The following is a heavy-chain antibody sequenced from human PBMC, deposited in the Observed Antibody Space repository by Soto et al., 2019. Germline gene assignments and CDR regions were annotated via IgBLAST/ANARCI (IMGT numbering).Heavy chain of an antibody. D-gene: IGHD6-13*01. Sequence: EASVKVSCKASGGTFSSYAISWVRQAPGQGLEWMGGIIPIFGTANYAQKFQGRVTITADESTSTAYMELSSLRSEDTAVYYCASPKQQLVREPGDYYYYGMDVWGQGTTVTVSS. CDR2: IIPIFGTA. CDR3: ASPKQQLVREPGDYYYYGMDV. V-gene: IGHV1-69*13. CDR1: GGTFSSYA. J-gene: IGHJ6*02.